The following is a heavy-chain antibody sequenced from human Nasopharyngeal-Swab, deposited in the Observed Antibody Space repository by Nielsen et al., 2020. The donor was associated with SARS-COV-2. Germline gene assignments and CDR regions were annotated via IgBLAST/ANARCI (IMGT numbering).Heavy chain of an antibody. Sequence: GSLRLSCTVSGGSISSYYWSWIRQPPGKGLEWIGYIYYSGSTNYNPSLKSRVTISVDTSKNQFSLKLSSVTAADTAVYYCARDYGDYSYFDYWGQGTLVTVSS. J-gene: IGHJ4*02. CDR3: ARDYGDYSYFDY. CDR1: GGSISSYY. V-gene: IGHV4-59*01. CDR2: IYYSGST. D-gene: IGHD4-17*01.